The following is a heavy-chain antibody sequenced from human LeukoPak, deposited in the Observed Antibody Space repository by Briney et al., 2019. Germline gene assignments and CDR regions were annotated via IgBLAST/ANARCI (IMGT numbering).Heavy chain of an antibody. J-gene: IGHJ4*02. CDR3: ARDHYHKIHSVMVTAPDY. D-gene: IGHD2-21*02. V-gene: IGHV1-18*01. CDR2: ISAYNGNT. Sequence: ASVKVSCKASGYTFTSYGISWVRQAPGQGLEWMGWISAYNGNTNYAQKLRGRVAMTTDTSTSTAYMELRSLRSDDTAVYYCARDHYHKIHSVMVTAPDYWGQGTLVIVSS. CDR1: GYTFTSYG.